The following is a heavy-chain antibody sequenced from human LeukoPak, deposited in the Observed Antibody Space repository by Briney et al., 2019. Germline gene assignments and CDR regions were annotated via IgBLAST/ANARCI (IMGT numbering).Heavy chain of an antibody. CDR2: INHSGST. D-gene: IGHD2-2*01. V-gene: IGHV4-34*01. J-gene: IGHJ5*02. CDR1: GGSFSGYY. Sequence: SETLSLTCAVYGGSFSGYYWSWIRQPPGKGLEWIGEINHSGSTNYNPSLKSRVTISVDTSKNQFSLKLSSVTAADTAAYYCARGTVLVVVPAANRGGFDPWGQGTLVTVSS. CDR3: ARGTVLVVVPAANRGGFDP.